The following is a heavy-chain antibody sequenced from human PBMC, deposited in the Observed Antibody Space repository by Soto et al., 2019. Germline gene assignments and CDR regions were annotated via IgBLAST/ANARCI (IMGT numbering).Heavy chain of an antibody. CDR1: GYSISSGYY. V-gene: IGHV4-38-2*02. Sequence: SETLSLTCAVSGYSISSGYYWGWIRQPPGKGLEXXXXXXHSGSTYYNPSLKSRVTISVDTSKNQFSLKLSSVTAADTAVYYCARESSGYSDYWGQGTLVTVSS. CDR2: XXHSGST. J-gene: IGHJ4*02. D-gene: IGHD3-22*01. CDR3: ARESSGYSDY.